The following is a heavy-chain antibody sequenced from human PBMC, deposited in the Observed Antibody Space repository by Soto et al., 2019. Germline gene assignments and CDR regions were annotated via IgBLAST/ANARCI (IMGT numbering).Heavy chain of an antibody. CDR1: GGTFSSYA. J-gene: IGHJ5*02. CDR2: IIPIFGTA. CDR3: ARARHSSSGWFDP. Sequence: SVKASCKASGGTFSSYAISWARQAPGQGLEWMGGIIPIFGTANYAQKFQGRVTMTRNTSISTAYMELTSLGSEDTAVYYCARARHSSSGWFDPWGQGTLVT. V-gene: IGHV1-69*05. D-gene: IGHD6-13*01.